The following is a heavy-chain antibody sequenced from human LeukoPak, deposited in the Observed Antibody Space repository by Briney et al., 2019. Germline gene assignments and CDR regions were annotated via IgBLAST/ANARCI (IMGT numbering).Heavy chain of an antibody. CDR3: TRDSSGYDWFYDY. D-gene: IGHD5-12*01. CDR2: IYYSGST. Sequence: SETLSLTCTVSGGSISSYYWSWIRQPPGKGLEWIGYIYYSGSTNYNPSLKSRVTISVDTSKNQFSLKLSSVTAADTAVYYCTRDSSGYDWFYDYWGQGTLVTVSS. J-gene: IGHJ4*02. CDR1: GGSISSYY. V-gene: IGHV4-59*01.